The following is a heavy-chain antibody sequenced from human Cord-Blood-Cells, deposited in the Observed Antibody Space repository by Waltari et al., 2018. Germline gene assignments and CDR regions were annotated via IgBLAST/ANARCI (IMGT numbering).Heavy chain of an antibody. CDR3: ARKPFSSSSWYFDL. V-gene: IGHV4-39*01. CDR2: IYYSGST. CDR1: GGSISSSSYY. D-gene: IGHD6-6*01. J-gene: IGHJ2*01. Sequence: QLQLQESGPGLVKPSETLSLTCTVSGGSISSSSYYWGWIRQPPGKGLEWIGSIYYSGSTYYNPSLKSRVTISVDTSKNQFSLKLSSVTAADTAVYYCARKPFSSSSWYFDLGGRGTLVTVSS.